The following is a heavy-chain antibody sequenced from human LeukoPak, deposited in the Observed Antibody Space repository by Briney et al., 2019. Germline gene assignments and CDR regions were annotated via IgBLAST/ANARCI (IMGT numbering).Heavy chain of an antibody. D-gene: IGHD5-18*01. V-gene: IGHV4-59*01. CDR2: IYYSGST. CDR3: ARNTGLWLPHWCFDL. Sequence: SETLSLTCTVSGGSISSYYWSWIRQPPGKGLGWIGYIYYSGSTNYNPSLKSRVTISVDTSKNQFSLKLSSVTAADTAVYYCARNTGLWLPHWCFDLWGRGTLVTVSS. CDR1: GGSISSYY. J-gene: IGHJ2*01.